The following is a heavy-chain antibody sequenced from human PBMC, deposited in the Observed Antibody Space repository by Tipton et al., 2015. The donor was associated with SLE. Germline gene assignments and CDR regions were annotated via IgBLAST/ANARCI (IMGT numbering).Heavy chain of an antibody. CDR3: ANDYGGGDAFDI. CDR2: IYTSGST. V-gene: IGHV4-61*02. D-gene: IGHD4-23*01. J-gene: IGHJ3*02. CDR1: GGSISSGNYS. Sequence: TLSLTCTVSGGSISSGNYSWNWIRQPAGKGLEWIGRIYTSGSTNYNPSLKSRPTMSVDTSNNQLSLRLSSVTAADTAVYYCANDYGGGDAFDIWGQGTMVTVSS.